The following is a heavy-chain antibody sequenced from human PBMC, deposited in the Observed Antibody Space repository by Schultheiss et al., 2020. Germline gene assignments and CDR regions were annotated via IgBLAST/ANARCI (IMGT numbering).Heavy chain of an antibody. CDR2: IYYSGST. D-gene: IGHD6-6*01. Sequence: SQTLSLTCTVSGGSISSGGYYWSWIRQPPGKRLEWIGYIYYSGSTYYNPSLKSRVTISVDTSKNQFSLKLSSVTAADTAVYYCARDEARAPRSSIAARRANYGRDVWGQGTTVTVSS. V-gene: IGHV4-61*08. J-gene: IGHJ6*02. CDR1: GGSISSGGYY. CDR3: ARDEARAPRSSIAARRANYGRDV.